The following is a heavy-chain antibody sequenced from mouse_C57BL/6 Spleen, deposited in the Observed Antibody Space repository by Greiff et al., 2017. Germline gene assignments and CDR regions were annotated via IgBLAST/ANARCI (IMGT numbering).Heavy chain of an antibody. CDR3: AREDGYYRYFDV. V-gene: IGHV1-52*01. J-gene: IGHJ1*03. CDR1: GYTFTSYW. Sequence: QVQLQQPGAELVRPGSSVKLSCKASGYTFTSYWMHWVKQRPIQGLEWIGNIDPSDSETYYNQKFKDKATLTVDKSSSTAYMQLSSLTSEDSAVYYCAREDGYYRYFDVWGTGTTVTVSS. D-gene: IGHD2-3*01. CDR2: IDPSDSET.